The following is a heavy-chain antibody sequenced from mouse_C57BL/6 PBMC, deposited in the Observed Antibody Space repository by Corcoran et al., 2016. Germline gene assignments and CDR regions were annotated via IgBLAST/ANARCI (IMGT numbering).Heavy chain of an antibody. CDR2: ISYDGSN. V-gene: IGHV3-6*01. CDR1: GYSITCGYY. D-gene: IGHD1-1*01. CDR3: ASGSRGFDY. J-gene: IGHJ2*01. Sequence: DVQLQESGPGLVKPSQSLSLTCSVTGYSITCGYYWNWIRQFPGNKLEWMGYISYDGSNNYNPSLKNRISITRDTSKNQFFLKLNSVTTEDTATYYCASGSRGFDYWGQGTTLTVSS.